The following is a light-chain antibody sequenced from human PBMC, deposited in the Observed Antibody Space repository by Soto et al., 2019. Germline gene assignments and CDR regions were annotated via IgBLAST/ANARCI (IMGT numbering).Light chain of an antibody. CDR3: QQYDHLPPWT. CDR1: QDISNY. Sequence: DIQMTQSPSSLSASVGDRVTITCQASQDISNYLNWYQQKTGKAPKLLIYDASNLETGVPSRFSGSGSGTDFTFTISSLQPEDIATYYCQQYDHLPPWTFGQGTKVEIK. J-gene: IGKJ1*01. V-gene: IGKV1-33*01. CDR2: DAS.